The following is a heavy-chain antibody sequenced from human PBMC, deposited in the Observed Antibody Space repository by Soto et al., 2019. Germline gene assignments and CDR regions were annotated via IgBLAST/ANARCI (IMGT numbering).Heavy chain of an antibody. CDR3: TQWDGYADV. CDR1: GFTSGT. J-gene: IGHJ6*02. CDR2: ISASGGKI. D-gene: IGHD1-26*01. Sequence: EVLLLESGGGLVQPGGSLRLSCAGSGFTSGTTWVRQTPGRGLEWVSGISASGGKIFYADSVRGRFTIPKDNSKNTLYLQMESLRDDDTAIYFCTQWDGYADVWGQGTTVIVSS. V-gene: IGHV3-23*01.